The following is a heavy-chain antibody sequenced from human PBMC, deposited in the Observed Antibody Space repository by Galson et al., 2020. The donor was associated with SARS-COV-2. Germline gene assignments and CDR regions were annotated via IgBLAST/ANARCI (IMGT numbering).Heavy chain of an antibody. CDR2: LSYVGSNK. CDR3: ARDRAPMSLIDYYYYGMDV. CDR1: RITFSNYA. J-gene: IGHJ6*02. V-gene: IGHV3-30*04. Sequence: GVSLRLFCAASRITFSNYAMHWVRQPPGKGLEWVVVLSYVGSNKHYAASVKCRFTISRDKSKNTVYLQMNSLRAEDTAVYYCARDRAPMSLIDYYYYGMDVWGQGATVTVSS.